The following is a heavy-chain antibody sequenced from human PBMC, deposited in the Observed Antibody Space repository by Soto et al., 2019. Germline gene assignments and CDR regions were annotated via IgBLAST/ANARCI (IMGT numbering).Heavy chain of an antibody. CDR2: INPNSGGT. V-gene: IGHV1-2*04. Sequence: ASVKVSCKASGYTFTGYYMHWVRQAPGQGLEWMGWINPNSGGTNYAQKFQGWVTMTRDTSISTAYMELSRLRSDDTAVYYCARGRGYSYGPHGMDVWGQGTTVTV. D-gene: IGHD5-18*01. J-gene: IGHJ6*02. CDR3: ARGRGYSYGPHGMDV. CDR1: GYTFTGYY.